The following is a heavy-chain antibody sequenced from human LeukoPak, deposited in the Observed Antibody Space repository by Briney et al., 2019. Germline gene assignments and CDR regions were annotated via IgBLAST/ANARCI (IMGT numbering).Heavy chain of an antibody. V-gene: IGHV1-18*01. CDR3: ARDHYDFWSGYTAHAFDI. Sequence: ISAYNGNTNYAQKLQGRVTITTDTSRRTAYMEMRRLRSDDTAVYYCARDHYDFWSGYTAHAFDIWGQGTMVTVSS. D-gene: IGHD3-3*01. J-gene: IGHJ3*02. CDR2: ISAYNGNT.